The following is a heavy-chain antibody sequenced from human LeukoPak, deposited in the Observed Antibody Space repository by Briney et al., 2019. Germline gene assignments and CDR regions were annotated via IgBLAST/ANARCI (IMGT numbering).Heavy chain of an antibody. CDR2: ISANGDNT. V-gene: IGHV3-64D*09. Sequence: PGGSLRLSCSASGFTFTAYAMHWVLQAPGKGLEYVSAISANGDNTYYADSVKGRFSISRDNSKNTLYLQMSSLRAEDTAVFYCVKVFWSGYYDYWGQGTLVTVSS. D-gene: IGHD3-3*01. J-gene: IGHJ4*02. CDR3: VKVFWSGYYDY. CDR1: GFTFTAYA.